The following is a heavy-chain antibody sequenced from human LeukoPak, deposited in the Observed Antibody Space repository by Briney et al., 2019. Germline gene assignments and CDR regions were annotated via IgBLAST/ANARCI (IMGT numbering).Heavy chain of an antibody. CDR3: ARRNIGATYYFDY. CDR2: ISSSSSTI. CDR1: RFSFSDYY. Sequence: GGSLRLSCAASRFSFSDYYMNWIRQAPGGGLECVAYISSSSSTIHYADSVKGRFTISRDNAKNSLFLQMNNLRDEDTAIYYCARRNIGATYYFDYWGQGTLVTVSS. D-gene: IGHD2-15*01. V-gene: IGHV3-11*01. J-gene: IGHJ4*02.